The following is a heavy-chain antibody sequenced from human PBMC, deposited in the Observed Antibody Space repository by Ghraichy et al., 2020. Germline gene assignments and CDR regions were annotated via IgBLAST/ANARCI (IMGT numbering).Heavy chain of an antibody. CDR1: GFIFSNYG. D-gene: IGHD6-19*01. CDR3: ANEGSTGWYGIDY. V-gene: IGHV3-30*18. CDR2: ISYDGSNK. J-gene: IGHJ4*02. Sequence: GGSLRLSCAASGFIFSNYGMHWVRQAPGKGLEWVAIISYDGSNKYYADSVKGRFTISRDNSKNTLNLQMNSLRAEDTAVYYCANEGSTGWYGIDYWGQGTLVTVSS.